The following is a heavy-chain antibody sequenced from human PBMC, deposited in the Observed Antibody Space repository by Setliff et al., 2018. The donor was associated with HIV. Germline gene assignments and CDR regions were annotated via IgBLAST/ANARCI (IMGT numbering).Heavy chain of an antibody. J-gene: IGHJ4*02. CDR2: ITGSGSYI. Sequence: PGGSLRLSCSASVFTFSTYAMNWVRQAPGKGLEWVSSITGSGSYIYYADSVKGRFTISRDNAKKSLYLQMNSLRAEDTAVYFCARDRDQGYSSGWPRDWGQGTLVTVSS. D-gene: IGHD6-19*01. CDR1: VFTFSTYA. V-gene: IGHV3-21*01. CDR3: ARDRDQGYSSGWPRD.